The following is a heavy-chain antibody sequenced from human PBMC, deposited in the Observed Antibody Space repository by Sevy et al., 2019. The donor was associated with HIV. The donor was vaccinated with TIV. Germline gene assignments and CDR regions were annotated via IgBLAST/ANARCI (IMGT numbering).Heavy chain of an antibody. D-gene: IGHD3-22*01. V-gene: IGHV1-24*01. CDR1: GYTLNELS. J-gene: IGHJ4*02. CDR2: FDPEDGET. Sequence: ASVKVSCKVSGYTLNELSMHWVRQAPGKGLEWMGRFDPEDGETIYAQKFQGRVTRTEDTSTDTAYMELSSLRSEDTAVYYCATAREYYYESSGYFDYWGQGTLVTVSS. CDR3: ATAREYYYESSGYFDY.